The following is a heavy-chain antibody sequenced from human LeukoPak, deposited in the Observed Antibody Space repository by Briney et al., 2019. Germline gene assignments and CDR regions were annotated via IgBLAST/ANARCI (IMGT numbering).Heavy chain of an antibody. J-gene: IGHJ4*02. D-gene: IGHD2-2*01. CDR2: ISSISSHA. CDR3: ASSPPYCSSTNCYANY. CDR1: GFTFSTYT. V-gene: IGHV3-21*01. Sequence: GGSLRLSCAASGFTFSTYTMNWVRQAPGQGLEWVSSISSISSHAFYADSVKGRFTISRDNAENSLYLQMSSLRAEDTAVFYCASSPPYCSSTNCYANYWGQGTLVTVSS.